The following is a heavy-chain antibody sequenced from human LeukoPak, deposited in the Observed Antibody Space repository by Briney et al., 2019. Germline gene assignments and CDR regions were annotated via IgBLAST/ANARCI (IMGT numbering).Heavy chain of an antibody. J-gene: IGHJ4*02. CDR1: GFTFSSYA. CDR2: ISYDGSNK. CDR3: ARDTRVVRGVITGSFDY. Sequence: PGGSLRLSCAASGFTFSSYAMHWVRQAPGKGLEWVAVISYDGSNKYYADSVKGRFTISRDNSKNTLYLQMNSLRAEDTAVYYCARDTRVVRGVITGSFDYWGQGTLVTVSS. D-gene: IGHD3-10*01. V-gene: IGHV3-30-3*01.